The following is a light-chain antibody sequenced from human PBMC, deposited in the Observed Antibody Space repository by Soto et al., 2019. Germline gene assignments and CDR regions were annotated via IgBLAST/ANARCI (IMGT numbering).Light chain of an antibody. CDR1: SSDVGAYKY. V-gene: IGLV2-8*01. Sequence: QSALTQPPSASGSPGQSVIISCTGTSSDVGAYKYVSWYQQYPGKAPKLMIYEVSKRHSGVPDRFSGSKSGNTASLTVSGLQAEDEADYYCTSYVGSDIWVFGGGTKLTVL. CDR3: TSYVGSDIWV. J-gene: IGLJ3*02. CDR2: EVS.